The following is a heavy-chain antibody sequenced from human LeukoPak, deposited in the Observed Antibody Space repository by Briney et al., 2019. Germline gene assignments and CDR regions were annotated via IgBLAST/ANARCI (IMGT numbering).Heavy chain of an antibody. CDR2: ITYRRGA. CDR3: AAYGGDWNFDS. CDR1: GSLDIYY. V-gene: IGHV4-34*01. J-gene: IGHJ4*02. D-gene: IGHD2-21*01. Sequence: SETLSLTCAVYGSLDIYYSMFCRQPPGKGLQWLGEITYRRGADYNPALKSRLTISIDVAQRQLSIQLRYVTAADKAVYYCAAYGGDWNFDSWGQGTLVTVSS.